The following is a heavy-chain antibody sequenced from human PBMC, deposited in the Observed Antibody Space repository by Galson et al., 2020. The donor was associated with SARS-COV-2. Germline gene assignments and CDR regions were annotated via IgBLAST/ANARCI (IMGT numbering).Heavy chain of an antibody. CDR3: AHRPGTWIRHAFDI. CDR1: GFSLSTSGVG. CDR2: IYWDDDK. D-gene: IGHD5-18*01. Sequence: SGPTLVKPTQTLTLTCTFSGFSLSTSGVGVGWIRQPPGKALEWLALIYWDDDKRYSPSLKSRLTITKDTSKNQVVLTMTNMDPVDTATYYCAHRPGTWIRHAFDIWGQGTMVTVSS. V-gene: IGHV2-5*02. J-gene: IGHJ3*02.